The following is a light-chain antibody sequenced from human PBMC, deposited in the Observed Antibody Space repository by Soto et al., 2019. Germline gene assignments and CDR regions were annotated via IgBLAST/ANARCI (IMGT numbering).Light chain of an antibody. V-gene: IGLV2-23*01. CDR2: EGS. CDR1: SSDVGSYNL. CDR3: CSYAGSSTYV. J-gene: IGLJ1*01. Sequence: QSALTQPASVSGLPDSWRTIPGPGTSSDVGSYNLVSWYQQNPAKAPKLMISEGSSRPSGVSNRFSGSKSGNTASLTISGLQAEDEADYYCCSYAGSSTYVFGTGTKVTVL.